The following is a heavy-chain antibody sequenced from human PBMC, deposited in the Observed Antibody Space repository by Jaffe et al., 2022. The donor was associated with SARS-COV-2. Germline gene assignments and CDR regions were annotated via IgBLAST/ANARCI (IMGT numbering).Heavy chain of an antibody. V-gene: IGHV3-21*06. CDR3: ARGEATATSRNYFDC. J-gene: IGHJ4*02. Sequence: EVQLVESGGGLVKPGGSLRLSCVGSGFTFSPYNMNWVRQAPGKGLEWVSSISTSSSYIYYADSVMGRATISRDNAKNSLYLQINSLRAEDTAVYFCARGEATATSRNYFDCWGQGTLVTVSS. CDR1: GFTFSPYN. D-gene: IGHD1-26*01. CDR2: ISTSSSYI.